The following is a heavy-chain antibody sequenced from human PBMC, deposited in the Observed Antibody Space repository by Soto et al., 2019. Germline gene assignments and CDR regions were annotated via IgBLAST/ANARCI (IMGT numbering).Heavy chain of an antibody. CDR1: GFTFSSYD. Sequence: PGGSLRLSCAASGFTFSSYDMHWVRQATGKGLEWVSAIGTAGDTYYPGSVKGRFTISRENAKNSLYLQMNSLRAGDTAVYYCARAKEQWLSPPLAIWGQGTMVTVSS. CDR3: ARAKEQWLSPPLAI. CDR2: IGTAGDT. D-gene: IGHD6-19*01. J-gene: IGHJ3*02. V-gene: IGHV3-13*01.